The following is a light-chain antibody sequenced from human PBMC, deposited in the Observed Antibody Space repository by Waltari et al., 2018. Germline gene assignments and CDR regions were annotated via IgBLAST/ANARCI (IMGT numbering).Light chain of an antibody. Sequence: DIQMTQYPSTLTASVGDRVTITCRASPSISSWLAWHQQKAGKAPKLLIYKASNLESGVPSRFSGSGSGTEFTLTISSLQPDDVATYFCQQYDSYPLTFGGGTKVQIK. V-gene: IGKV1-5*03. CDR3: QQYDSYPLT. J-gene: IGKJ4*01. CDR1: PSISSW. CDR2: KAS.